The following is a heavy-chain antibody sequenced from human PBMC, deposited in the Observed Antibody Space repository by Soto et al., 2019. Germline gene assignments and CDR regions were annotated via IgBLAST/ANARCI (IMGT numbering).Heavy chain of an antibody. V-gene: IGHV4-30-2*02. CDR3: AGEGVPAAYSEYYYVMDV. CDR1: GASISPYS. CDR2: IYHSGTT. Sequence: TSETLSLTCAVSGASISPYSWSWIRQPPGKGLEWIGYIYHSGTTYYNPSLKSRVTISVDRSKNQFSLKLSSVTAADAAVYYCAGEGVPAAYSEYYYVMDVWGQGTTVTVSS. D-gene: IGHD2-2*01. J-gene: IGHJ6*02.